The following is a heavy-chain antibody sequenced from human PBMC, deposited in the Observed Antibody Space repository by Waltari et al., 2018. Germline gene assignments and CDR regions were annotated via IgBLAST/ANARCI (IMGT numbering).Heavy chain of an antibody. Sequence: EVQLVKSGAAVKKPGESLKISCKGSGSSFTSSWIDWVSQMPGKGLEWMGIIYPGDSDTIYSPSFQGQVTISADKSISTAYLQWSSLKASDTAMYYCARHFLGSSTSSWFDPWGQGTLVTVSS. V-gene: IGHV5-51*01. CDR2: IYPGDSDT. J-gene: IGHJ5*02. CDR3: ARHFLGSSTSSWFDP. D-gene: IGHD2-2*01. CDR1: GSSFTSSW.